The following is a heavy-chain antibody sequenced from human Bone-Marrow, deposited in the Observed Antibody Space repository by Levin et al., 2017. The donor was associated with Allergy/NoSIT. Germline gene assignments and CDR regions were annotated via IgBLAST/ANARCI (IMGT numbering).Heavy chain of an antibody. CDR3: ARHRGGLNFDY. J-gene: IGHJ4*02. CDR2: MFYSGIT. V-gene: IGHV4-39*01. D-gene: IGHD3-16*01. Sequence: SETLSLTCSVSGGSISSNIYYWGWIRQTPGKGLEWIGSMFYSGITFYNPSLKSRVTISVDTSKNQFSLKLNSVTAADTAIYYCARHRGGLNFDYWGQGTLVTVSS. CDR1: GGSISSNIYY.